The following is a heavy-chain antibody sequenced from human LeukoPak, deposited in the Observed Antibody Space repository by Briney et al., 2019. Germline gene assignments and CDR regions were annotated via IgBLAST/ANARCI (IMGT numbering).Heavy chain of an antibody. V-gene: IGHV3-7*01. CDR2: IKKDGSEK. CDR1: GFTFSSYW. D-gene: IGHD3-10*01. Sequence: GGSLRLSCPASGFTFSSYWMSWVRQAPGKGLEWVANIKKDGSEKYYVDSVKGRFTMSRDNAKNSLYLQMNSLRAEDTAVYYCARVRITMVRGVTNLHFDYWGQGTLVTVSS. J-gene: IGHJ4*02. CDR3: ARVRITMVRGVTNLHFDY.